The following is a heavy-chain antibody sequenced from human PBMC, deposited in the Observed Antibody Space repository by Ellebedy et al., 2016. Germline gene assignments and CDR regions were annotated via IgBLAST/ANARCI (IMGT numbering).Heavy chain of an antibody. CDR3: ARGVAGSGSSVFDY. J-gene: IGHJ4*02. CDR1: GYTFTSYD. D-gene: IGHD3-10*01. V-gene: IGHV1-69*13. Sequence: SVKVSXXASGYTFTSYDISWVRQAPGQGLEWMGGIIPIFGTANYAQKFQGRVTITADESTSTAYMELSSLRSEDTAVYYCARGVAGSGSSVFDYWGQGTLVTVSS. CDR2: IIPIFGTA.